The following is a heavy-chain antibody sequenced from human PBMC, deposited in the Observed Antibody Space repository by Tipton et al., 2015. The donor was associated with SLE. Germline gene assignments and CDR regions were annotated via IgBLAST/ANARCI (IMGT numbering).Heavy chain of an antibody. D-gene: IGHD6-6*01. CDR3: SRYQPRYSSSGGWFDP. CDR1: GFTFSSYS. J-gene: IGHJ5*02. CDR2: ISSSSSYI. V-gene: IGHV3-21*01. Sequence: GSLRLSCAASGFTFSSYSMNWVRQAPGKGLEWVSSISSSSSYIYYADSVKGRFTISRDNAKNSLYLQMNSLRAEDTAVYYCSRYQPRYSSSGGWFDPWGQGTLVTVSS.